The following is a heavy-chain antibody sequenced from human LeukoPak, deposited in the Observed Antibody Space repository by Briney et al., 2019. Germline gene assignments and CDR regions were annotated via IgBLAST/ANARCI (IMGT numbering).Heavy chain of an antibody. V-gene: IGHV1-69*01. D-gene: IGHD2-21*01. Sequence: SVKVSCKASGGTFRSYVITWVRQAPGQGLEWMGGIIPIFGTTTYAQKFQGRVTITADESTSAVYLELSSLRSEDTAVYYCARRSCGGVRQRSDYYYYGMDVWGQGTTVTVSS. J-gene: IGHJ6*02. CDR3: ARRSCGGVRQRSDYYYYGMDV. CDR1: GGTFRSYV. CDR2: IIPIFGTT.